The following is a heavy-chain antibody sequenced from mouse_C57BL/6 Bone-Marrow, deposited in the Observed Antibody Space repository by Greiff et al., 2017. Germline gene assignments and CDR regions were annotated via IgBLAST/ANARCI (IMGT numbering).Heavy chain of an antibody. CDR3: ARGRYAMDY. V-gene: IGHV1-61*01. J-gene: IGHJ4*01. CDR1: GYTFTSYW. CDR2: IYPSDSET. Sequence: QVQLQQPGAELVRPGSSVKLSCKASGYTFTSYWMDWVKQRPGQGLEWIGNIYPSDSETHYNQKFKDKATLTVDNSSSTAYMQLSSLTSEDSAVYYCARGRYAMDYWGQGTSVTVSS.